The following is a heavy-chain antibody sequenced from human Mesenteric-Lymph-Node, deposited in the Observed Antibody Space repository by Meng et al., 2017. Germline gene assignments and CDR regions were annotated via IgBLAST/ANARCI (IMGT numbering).Heavy chain of an antibody. D-gene: IGHD2-2*01. Sequence: QVQLEESGPGLVKPSQTLSLTCTVSGDFISSGEYFWSWIRQPPGKGLEWIGYMDYRGSTFYNPSLKSRVTISVDTSKNQFSLKLSSVTAADTAVYFCARGELLWDYWGQGTLVTASS. V-gene: IGHV4-30-4*01. CDR2: MDYRGST. J-gene: IGHJ4*02. CDR1: GDFISSGEYF. CDR3: ARGELLWDY.